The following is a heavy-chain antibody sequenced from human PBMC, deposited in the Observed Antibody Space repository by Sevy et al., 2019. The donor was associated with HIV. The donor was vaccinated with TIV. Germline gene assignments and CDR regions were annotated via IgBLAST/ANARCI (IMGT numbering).Heavy chain of an antibody. Sequence: SGPTLVNPTQTLTLICTVSGISLSTSGMGVGWIRQPPGKALEWLALIYWDDDKRYSPPLKSRLTITKDTSKNQVVLTMTNMDPVDTATYYCAHWLYGDYVTNFDYWGQGTLVTVSS. CDR2: IYWDDDK. D-gene: IGHD4-17*01. V-gene: IGHV2-5*02. CDR3: AHWLYGDYVTNFDY. J-gene: IGHJ4*02. CDR1: GISLSTSGMG.